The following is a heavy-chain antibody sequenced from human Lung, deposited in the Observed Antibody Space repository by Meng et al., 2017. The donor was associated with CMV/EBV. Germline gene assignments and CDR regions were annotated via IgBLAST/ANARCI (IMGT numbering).Heavy chain of an antibody. CDR2: IRYDEKTK. D-gene: IGHD2-21*01. CDR1: GFNFKIYG. CDR3: VKDFPGDCYPLCYYFSHGMDV. V-gene: IGHV3-30*02. Sequence: GGXXRLSCTTSGFNFKIYGMHWVRQLPGEGLEWVAFIRYDEKTKYYADSVKGRFTIFRDNSRSTLYLQMNSLRVEDTAIYYCVKDFPGDCYPLCYYFSHGMDVXGQGXTVTVSS. J-gene: IGHJ6*02.